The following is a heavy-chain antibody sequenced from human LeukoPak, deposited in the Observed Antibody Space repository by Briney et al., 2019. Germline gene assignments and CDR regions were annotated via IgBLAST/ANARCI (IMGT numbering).Heavy chain of an antibody. V-gene: IGHV1-2*02. CDR1: GYTFTDYY. CDR2: INPHSGGT. Sequence: EASVKVSFKASGYTFTDYYMHWVRQAPGQGLEWMGWINPHSGGTNFAQNFQDRVTMTRDTSISTAYMELSRLRSDDTAVYYCAREMTTELLGCFDPWGQGTLVTVSS. J-gene: IGHJ5*02. D-gene: IGHD4-17*01. CDR3: AREMTTELLGCFDP.